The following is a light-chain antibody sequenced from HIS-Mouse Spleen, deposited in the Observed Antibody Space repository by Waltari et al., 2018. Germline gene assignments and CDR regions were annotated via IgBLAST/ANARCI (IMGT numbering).Light chain of an antibody. CDR3: QVWDSSSDHVV. CDR2: DDS. Sequence: SYVLTQPPSVSVAPGKTARITCWGNNIGSKSVHWYPQKPGQAPVLVVYDDSDRPSGIPERFSGSNAGNTATLTISRVEAGDEADYYCQVWDSSSDHVVFGGGTKLTVL. CDR1: NIGSKS. V-gene: IGLV3-21*03. J-gene: IGLJ2*01.